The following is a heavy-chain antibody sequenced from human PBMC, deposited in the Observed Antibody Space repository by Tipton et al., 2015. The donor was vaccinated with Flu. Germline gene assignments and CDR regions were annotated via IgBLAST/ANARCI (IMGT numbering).Heavy chain of an antibody. V-gene: IGHV1-69*18. CDR2: IIPIFATA. J-gene: IGHJ4*02. CDR3: ARSSHYYDSSGYYHD. CDR1: GGTFSSYA. Sequence: QVQLVQSGAEVKKPGSSVKVSCKASGGTFSSYAITWVRQAPGQGLEWMGKIIPIFATANYAQTFQGRVTITADESTSTAYLELSSLRSEDTAVYYCARSSHYYDSSGYYHDWGQGTLVTVSS. D-gene: IGHD3-22*01.